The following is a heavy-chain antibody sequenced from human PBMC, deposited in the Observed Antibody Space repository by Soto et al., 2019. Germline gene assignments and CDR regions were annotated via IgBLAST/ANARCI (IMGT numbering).Heavy chain of an antibody. Sequence: EVQLVQSGAEVKKPGESLRISCKASGYSFTSYWITWVRQMPGKGLEWMGRIDPSDSYTNSSPSFQGHVTISADKSISTACLQWSSLKASDTAMYYWARLPLAAAYSDANSWGQGTLVTVSS. CDR3: ARLPLAAAYSDANS. V-gene: IGHV5-10-1*01. CDR1: GYSFTSYW. D-gene: IGHD6-13*01. CDR2: IDPSDSYT. J-gene: IGHJ4*02.